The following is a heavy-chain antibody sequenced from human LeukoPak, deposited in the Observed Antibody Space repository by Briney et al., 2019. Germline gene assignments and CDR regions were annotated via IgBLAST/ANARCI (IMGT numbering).Heavy chain of an antibody. V-gene: IGHV1-2*06. Sequence: ASAKVSCKASGYTFTDFYMHWVRQAPGQGLEWMGRINPNSGGTNYAQNFQGRVSMTWDTSISTAYMELRRLTSDDTAVYYCTRYGSPYYFVDYWGQGTLVTVSS. J-gene: IGHJ4*02. CDR3: TRYGSPYYFVDY. D-gene: IGHD2/OR15-2a*01. CDR2: INPNSGGT. CDR1: GYTFTDFY.